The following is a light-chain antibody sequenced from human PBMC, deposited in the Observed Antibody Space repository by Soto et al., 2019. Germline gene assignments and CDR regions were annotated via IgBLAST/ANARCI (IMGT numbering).Light chain of an antibody. Sequence: DLQMTQSPSSLSASVGDRITISCRASQSIRTFLNWYQQKPGKAPKVLIFDASTLQSGVPSRFSGSGSGTDFTLTISSLQPEDFATYYCQQTYSTPQFTFGPGTKLEI. V-gene: IGKV1-39*01. CDR3: QQTYSTPQFT. CDR1: QSIRTF. J-gene: IGKJ2*01. CDR2: DAS.